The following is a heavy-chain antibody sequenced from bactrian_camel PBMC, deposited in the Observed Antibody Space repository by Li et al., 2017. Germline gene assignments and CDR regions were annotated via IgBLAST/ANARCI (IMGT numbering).Heavy chain of an antibody. D-gene: IGHD2*01. Sequence: HVQLVESGGGLVQPGGSLRLSCAASGLTFSNYYMNWVRQAPGLGLEWVSSIYSDGSYTYYADSVKGRFTISKDSAKNMVYLQMNSLKYEDTAVYYCAAASYCVGNYLFGLLAQRPEVGYWGRGTQVTVS. V-gene: IGHV3S5*01. CDR1: GLTFSNYY. CDR3: AAASYCVGNYLFGLLAQRPEVGY. J-gene: IGHJ6*01. CDR2: IYSDGSYT.